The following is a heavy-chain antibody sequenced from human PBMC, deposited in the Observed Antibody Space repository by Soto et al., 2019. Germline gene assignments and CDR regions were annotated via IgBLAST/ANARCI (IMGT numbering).Heavy chain of an antibody. CDR2: IYHSGTT. V-gene: IGHV4-30-2*01. CDR1: GGSISSGGYP. J-gene: IGHJ6*02. Sequence: PSETLSLTCAVSGGSISSGGYPWSWIRQPPGKGLEWIGYIYHSGTTYYNPSLKSRVTISVDRSKNQFSLKLSSVTAADTAVYYCARAHYGDYGYGMDVWGQGTTVTVSS. CDR3: ARAHYGDYGYGMDV. D-gene: IGHD4-17*01.